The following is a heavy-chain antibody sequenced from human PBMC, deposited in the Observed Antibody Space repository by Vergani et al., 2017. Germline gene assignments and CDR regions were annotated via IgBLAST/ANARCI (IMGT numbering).Heavy chain of an antibody. CDR3: ARTFNSYTSPLLTWMNYGMDV. Sequence: EVQLVQSGAEVKKPGESLRISCKGSGYSFTSYWISWVRQMPGKGLEWMGRIDPSDAYTNYSPSFQDHVTISADKSISTAYLQWSSLKASDTAMYYCARTFNSYTSPLLTWMNYGMDVWGQGTTVTVSS. V-gene: IGHV5-10-1*01. CDR2: IDPSDAYT. J-gene: IGHJ6*02. D-gene: IGHD2-2*02. CDR1: GYSFTSYW.